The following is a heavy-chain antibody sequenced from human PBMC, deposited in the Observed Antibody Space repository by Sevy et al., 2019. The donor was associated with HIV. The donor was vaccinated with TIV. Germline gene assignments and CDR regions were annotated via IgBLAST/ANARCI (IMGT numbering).Heavy chain of an antibody. CDR3: ARDRVSGSYYAGDFDY. V-gene: IGHV3-23*01. J-gene: IGHJ4*02. D-gene: IGHD1-26*01. CDR1: GFTFSNYA. CDR2: ISFSGSDT. Sequence: GESLKISCAASGFTFSNYAMSWVRQAPGKGLEWVSVISFSGSDTYYADSVKGRFTISRDNSKNTLYLQMNTLRAEDTAVYYCARDRVSGSYYAGDFDYWGQGTLVTVSS.